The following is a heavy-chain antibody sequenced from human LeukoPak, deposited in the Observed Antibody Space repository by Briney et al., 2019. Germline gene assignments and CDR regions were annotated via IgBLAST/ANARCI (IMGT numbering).Heavy chain of an antibody. Sequence: GGSLRLSCAASGFTFSTYWMTWVRQAPGKGLEWVANIKQDGSEKYYVDSVKGRFTISRDNAKNSLYLQMNSLRVEDTAVYYCARVANSWYNYFDFWGQGTLVIVSS. V-gene: IGHV3-7*04. CDR1: GFTFSTYW. J-gene: IGHJ4*02. CDR3: ARVANSWYNYFDF. CDR2: IKQDGSEK. D-gene: IGHD6-13*01.